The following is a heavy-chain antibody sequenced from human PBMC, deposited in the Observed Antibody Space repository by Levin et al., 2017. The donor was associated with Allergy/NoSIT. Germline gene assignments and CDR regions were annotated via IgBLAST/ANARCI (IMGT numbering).Heavy chain of an antibody. Sequence: ASVKVSCKASGYTFTSYGISWVRQAPGQGLEGMGWISAYNGNTNYAQKPQGRVTMTTDTSTSTAYMELRSLRSDDTAVYYCAREDYGNPAWYYGMDVWGQGTTVTVSS. J-gene: IGHJ6*02. CDR3: AREDYGNPAWYYGMDV. V-gene: IGHV1-18*01. CDR2: ISAYNGNT. D-gene: IGHD4-11*01. CDR1: GYTFTSYG.